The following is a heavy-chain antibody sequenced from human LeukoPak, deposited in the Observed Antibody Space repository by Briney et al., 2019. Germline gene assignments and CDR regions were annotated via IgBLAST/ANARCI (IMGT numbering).Heavy chain of an antibody. V-gene: IGHV3-30*18. Sequence: GGSLRLSCAASGFTFSSYGMHWVRQAPGKGLEWVAVISYDGSNKYYAGSVKGRFTISRDNAKNSLYLQMNSLRAEDTAVYYCAKESGSLRHIDYWGQGTLVTVSS. CDR3: AKESGSLRHIDY. CDR2: ISYDGSNK. J-gene: IGHJ4*02. D-gene: IGHD3-10*01. CDR1: GFTFSSYG.